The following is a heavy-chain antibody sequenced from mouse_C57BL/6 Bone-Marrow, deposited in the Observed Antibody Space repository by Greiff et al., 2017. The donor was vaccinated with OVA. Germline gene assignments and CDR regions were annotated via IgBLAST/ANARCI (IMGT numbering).Heavy chain of an antibody. CDR1: GYSITSGYY. V-gene: IGHV3-6*01. Sequence: EVQLQESGPGLVKPSQSLSLTCSVTGYSITSGYYWNWIRQFPGNKLEWMGYISYDGSYNYNPSLKNRISITRDTSKNQFFLKLNSVTTEDTATYYCAREGYDGYFYAMDYWGQGTSVTVSS. CDR3: AREGYDGYFYAMDY. J-gene: IGHJ4*01. D-gene: IGHD2-3*01. CDR2: ISYDGSY.